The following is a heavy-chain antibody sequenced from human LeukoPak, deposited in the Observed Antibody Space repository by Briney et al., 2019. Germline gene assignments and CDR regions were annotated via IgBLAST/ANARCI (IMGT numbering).Heavy chain of an antibody. D-gene: IGHD1-14*01. CDR2: LHYTGNT. CDR1: GGSFTSDSDC. J-gene: IGHJ3*02. V-gene: IGHV4-61*01. Sequence: SETLSLTCSVSGGSFTSDSDCWGWIRQPPGKGLEWIGYLHYTGNTTYNPPLKSRVTISVDTSKNQFSLKLSSVTAADSAVYYCARDQPGLDAFDIWGQGTMVTVSS. CDR3: ARDQPGLDAFDI.